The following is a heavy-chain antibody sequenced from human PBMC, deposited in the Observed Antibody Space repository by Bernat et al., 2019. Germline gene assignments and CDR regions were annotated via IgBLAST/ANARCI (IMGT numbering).Heavy chain of an antibody. CDR1: GFTFSDHY. CDR3: TRRIPVVPDTTDGMDI. J-gene: IGHJ3*02. Sequence: EVQLVESGGGLVQPGESLRVSCAASGFTFSDHYMDWVRQAPGKGLEWVGRSRNNADSYTTEYAASVKGKFTISSDVSRNSVHLQMHSPKTEDTSVYYRTRRIPVVPDTTDGMDIWGQGAMVTVSS. D-gene: IGHD2-15*01. V-gene: IGHV3-72*01. CDR2: SRNNADSYTT.